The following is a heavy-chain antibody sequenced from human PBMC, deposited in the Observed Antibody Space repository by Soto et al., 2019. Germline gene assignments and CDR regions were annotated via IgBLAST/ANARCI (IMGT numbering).Heavy chain of an antibody. CDR3: ARSVAAMDNWFDP. CDR2: IYYSGST. J-gene: IGHJ5*02. Sequence: SETLSLTCTFSGGSISSYYWSWIRQPPGKGLEWIGYIYYSGSTNYNPSLKSRVTISVDTSKNQFSLKLSSVTAADTAVYYCARSVAAMDNWFDPWGQGTLVTVSS. CDR1: GGSISSYY. D-gene: IGHD2-15*01. V-gene: IGHV4-59*01.